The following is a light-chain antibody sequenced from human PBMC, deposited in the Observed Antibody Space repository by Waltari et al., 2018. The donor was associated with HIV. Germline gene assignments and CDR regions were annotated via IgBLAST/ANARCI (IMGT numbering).Light chain of an antibody. CDR3: QLSYSAPWT. CDR2: AAS. J-gene: IGKJ1*01. Sequence: DIQMTQSPSSLSASVGDRVTITCRASQSNSSYLNWYQQKPGKAPKLLFYAASSLQSGVPSRFIGSRSWTDFSLTLSSLQPEDFATYYCQLSYSAPWTFGQGTKVEVK. V-gene: IGKV1-39*01. CDR1: QSNSSY.